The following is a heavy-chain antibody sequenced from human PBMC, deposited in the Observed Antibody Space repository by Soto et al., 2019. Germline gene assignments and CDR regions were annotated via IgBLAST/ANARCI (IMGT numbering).Heavy chain of an antibody. J-gene: IGHJ6*03. D-gene: IGHD1-7*01. Sequence: QVQLVQSGAEVKKPGSSVKVSCTASGGTFSSYTISWVRQAPGQGLEWMGRIIPILGIANYAQKFQGRVTITADKSTSTAYMELSSLRSEDTAVYYCARGITGTTYYYYYMDVWGKGTTVTVSS. CDR1: GGTFSSYT. CDR2: IIPILGIA. CDR3: ARGITGTTYYYYYMDV. V-gene: IGHV1-69*02.